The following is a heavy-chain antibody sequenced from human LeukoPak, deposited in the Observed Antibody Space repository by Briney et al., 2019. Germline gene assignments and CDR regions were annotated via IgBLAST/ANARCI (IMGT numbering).Heavy chain of an antibody. V-gene: IGHV3-23*01. CDR2: VRGSGSDT. Sequence: SGGSLRLSCAASGFTSSTYAMSWVRQAPGKGLEWVSAVRGSGSDTYYADSVKGRFTISRDNSKNTLHLQMNSLRAEDTAIYYCAKTSRVNSAYDSPFDYWGQGTLVTVSS. D-gene: IGHD5-12*01. CDR1: GFTSSTYA. CDR3: AKTSRVNSAYDSPFDY. J-gene: IGHJ4*02.